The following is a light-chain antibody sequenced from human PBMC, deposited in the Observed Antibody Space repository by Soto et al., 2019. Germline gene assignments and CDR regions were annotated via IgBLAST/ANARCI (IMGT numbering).Light chain of an antibody. J-gene: IGKJ2*01. CDR2: GAS. CDR3: QQYGSALYT. Sequence: EVVLTQSPGTLSLSPGERATLSCRASQSVSSSYLAWYQRKPGQAPRLLIYGASRRATGIPDRLSGSGSGTDFTLTISRLESEDFAVYFCQQYGSALYTFGQGTKLEIK. V-gene: IGKV3-20*01. CDR1: QSVSSSY.